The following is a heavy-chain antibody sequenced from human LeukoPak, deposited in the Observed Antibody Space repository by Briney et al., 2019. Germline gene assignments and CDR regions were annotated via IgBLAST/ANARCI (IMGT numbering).Heavy chain of an antibody. CDR2: INWNGGIT. CDR3: ARVVDYYDGTGSYTPTYYFDY. D-gene: IGHD3-22*01. Sequence: GGSLRLSCAASGFTFDEYGISWVRQAPGKGLEWVSGINWNGGITGYADSVKGRFTISRDNAKNSLYLQMNSLRAEDTALYYCARVVDYYDGTGSYTPTYYFDYWGQGILVTVSS. CDR1: GFTFDEYG. V-gene: IGHV3-20*04. J-gene: IGHJ4*02.